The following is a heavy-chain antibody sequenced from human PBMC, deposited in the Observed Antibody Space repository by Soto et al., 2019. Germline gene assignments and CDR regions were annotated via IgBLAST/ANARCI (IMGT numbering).Heavy chain of an antibody. J-gene: IGHJ6*02. D-gene: IGHD6-19*01. CDR3: AKDQHSSGWYDGVYYYYYGMDV. V-gene: IGHV3-30*18. Sequence: QVQLVESGGGVVQPGRSLRLSCAASGFTFSSYGMHWVRQAPGKGLEWVAVISYDGSNKYYADSVKGRFTISRDNSKNTLYLQMNSLRAEDTAVYYCAKDQHSSGWYDGVYYYYYGMDVWGQGTTVTVSS. CDR1: GFTFSSYG. CDR2: ISYDGSNK.